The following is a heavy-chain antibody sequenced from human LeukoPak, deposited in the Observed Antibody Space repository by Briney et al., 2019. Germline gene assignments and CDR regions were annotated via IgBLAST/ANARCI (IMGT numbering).Heavy chain of an antibody. J-gene: IGHJ4*02. Sequence: GGSLRLSCAASGFTLRDHYMDWVRQATGKGLEWLGRSRNKADGYTTVYAASVKRRFTIPRDDSKRSLYLQMSYLTSEDTAVYYCTRGGPYGGNSAFDYWGRGTLVTVPS. CDR2: SRNKADGYTT. CDR3: TRGGPYGGNSAFDY. V-gene: IGHV3-72*01. CDR1: GFTLRDHY. D-gene: IGHD4-23*01.